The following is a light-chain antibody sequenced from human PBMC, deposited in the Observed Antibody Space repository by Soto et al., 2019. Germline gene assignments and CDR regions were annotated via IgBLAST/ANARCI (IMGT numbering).Light chain of an antibody. CDR2: GVS. Sequence: DIVLTQSPATLSVSPGERVTLSCRASESLFGFLAWYQQKPGQAPRLLMYGVSTRATGIPARFSGGGSATDFTLTISSLQSEDAAFYFCQSYNDWPFASGLGTRLEI. V-gene: IGKV3-15*01. CDR3: QSYNDWPFA. CDR1: ESLFGF. J-gene: IGKJ2*01.